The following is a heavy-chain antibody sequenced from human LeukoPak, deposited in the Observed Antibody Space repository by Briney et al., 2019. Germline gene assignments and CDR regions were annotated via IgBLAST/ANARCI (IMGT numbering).Heavy chain of an antibody. V-gene: IGHV3-66*01. Sequence: GGSLRLSCAASGFTVSSNYMSWVRQAPGKGLEWVSVIYSGGSTYYADSVKGRFTISRDNSKNTLYLQMNSLRAEDTAVYYCARVLIPTPRYCSGGSRYSGDYWGQGTLVTVSS. CDR3: ARVLIPTPRYCSGGSRYSGDY. CDR2: IYSGGST. D-gene: IGHD2-15*01. J-gene: IGHJ4*02. CDR1: GFTVSSNY.